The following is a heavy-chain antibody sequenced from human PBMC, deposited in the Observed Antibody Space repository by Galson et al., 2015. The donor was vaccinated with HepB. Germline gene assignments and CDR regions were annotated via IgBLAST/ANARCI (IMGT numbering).Heavy chain of an antibody. D-gene: IGHD3-10*01. CDR3: ARVGYYGSGHEDN. J-gene: IGHJ4*02. CDR1: GFTFTNYG. V-gene: IGHV1-18*04. CDR2: VSAYNGNT. Sequence: SVKVSCKASGFTFTNYGITWVRQAPGQGLEWMGWVSAYNGNTIYAQKLQVRVTMTTDTSTGTAYMELSSLRSEDTAMYYCARVGYYGSGHEDNWGQGTLVTVSS.